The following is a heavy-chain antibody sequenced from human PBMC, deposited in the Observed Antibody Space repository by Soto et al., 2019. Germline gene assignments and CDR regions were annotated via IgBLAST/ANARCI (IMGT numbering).Heavy chain of an antibody. J-gene: IGHJ6*02. CDR1: GFTFSGSA. Sequence: EVQLVESGGGLVQPGGSLKLSCAASGFTFSGSAVHWVRQASGKGQEWVGRIRSKANNYATAYAASVQGRFTIFRDDLKNTAYLQMNSLKSEDTAVYYCTNPQVYYGMDVWGQGNTVTVSS. CDR3: TNPQVYYGMDV. V-gene: IGHV3-73*02. CDR2: IRSKANNYAT.